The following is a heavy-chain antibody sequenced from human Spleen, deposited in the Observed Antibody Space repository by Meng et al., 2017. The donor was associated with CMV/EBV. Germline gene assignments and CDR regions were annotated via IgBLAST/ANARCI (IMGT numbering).Heavy chain of an antibody. V-gene: IGHV3-74*01. CDR1: GFTLSRYW. Sequence: GESLKISCAASGFTLSRYWMHWVRQVPGKGLVWVSRINKDGSLTNYADAVEGRFTISRDNAKNTLFLQMDSLRAEDTAVYYCARDLAGRDDYWGPGTLVTVSS. D-gene: IGHD3-10*01. J-gene: IGHJ4*02. CDR3: ARDLAGRDDY. CDR2: INKDGSLT.